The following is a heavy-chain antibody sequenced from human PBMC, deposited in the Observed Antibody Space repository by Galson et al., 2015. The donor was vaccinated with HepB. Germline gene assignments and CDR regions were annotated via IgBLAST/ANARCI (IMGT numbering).Heavy chain of an antibody. CDR3: ARDWMASYSSSWYGYGMDV. CDR1: GDSVSSNSAA. CDR2: TYYRSKWYN. J-gene: IGHJ6*02. V-gene: IGHV6-1*01. D-gene: IGHD6-13*01. Sequence: CAISGDSVSSNSAAWNWIRQSPSRGLEWLGRTYYRSKWYNDCAVSAKSRITINPDTSKNQFSLQLNSVTPEDTAVYYCARDWMASYSSSWYGYGMDVWGQGTTVTVSS.